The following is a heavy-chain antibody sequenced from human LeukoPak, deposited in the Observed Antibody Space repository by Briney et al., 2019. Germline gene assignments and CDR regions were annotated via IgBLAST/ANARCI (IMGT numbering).Heavy chain of an antibody. CDR3: AKAQLQQGDYFDY. CDR1: GFTFSSYG. Sequence: PGGSLRLSCAASGFTFSSYGMSWVRQAPGKGLVWVSAITATSSSTHDADSVQGRFTISRDNSKNTLDLQMDSLRSEDTAVYYCAKAQLQQGDYFDYWGQGILVIVSS. V-gene: IGHV3-23*01. J-gene: IGHJ4*02. CDR2: ITATSSST. D-gene: IGHD2-2*01.